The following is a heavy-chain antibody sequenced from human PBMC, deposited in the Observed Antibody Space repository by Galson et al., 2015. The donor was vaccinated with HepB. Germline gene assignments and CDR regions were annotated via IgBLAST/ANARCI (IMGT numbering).Heavy chain of an antibody. V-gene: IGHV3-23*01. D-gene: IGHD5-18*01. Sequence: SLRLSCAASGFAFDSHAMSWVRQAPGRRLEWISGITGKGDGTFYADSVKGRFTVSKDNSNNMLYLQMISLRAEDAGLYFCAKGYGLFDSWGQGILVTVSS. J-gene: IGHJ5*01. CDR3: AKGYGLFDS. CDR1: GFAFDSHA. CDR2: ITGKGDGT.